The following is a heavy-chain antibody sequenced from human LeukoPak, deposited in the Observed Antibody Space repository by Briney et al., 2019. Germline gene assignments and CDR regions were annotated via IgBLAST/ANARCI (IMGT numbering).Heavy chain of an antibody. Sequence: GGSLRLSCAASGFTFRTYAMSWVRQAPGKGLEWVSSIRRSGESTYYADSVKGRFTISRDNSRNTVFLQMKSLTAEDTAVYYCAKEVRESAWFYFDYWGQETLATVSS. CDR1: GFTFRTYA. CDR2: IRRSGEST. D-gene: IGHD3-10*01. J-gene: IGHJ4*02. V-gene: IGHV3-23*01. CDR3: AKEVRESAWFYFDY.